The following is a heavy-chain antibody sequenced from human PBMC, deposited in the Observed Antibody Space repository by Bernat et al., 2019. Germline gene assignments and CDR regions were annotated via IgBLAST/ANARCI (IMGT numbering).Heavy chain of an antibody. CDR3: ARRGSSGYYEYFEY. J-gene: IGHJ4*02. CDR1: GFTFSDDW. D-gene: IGHD3-22*01. V-gene: IGHV3-74*01. Sequence: EVQLVESGGGLVQPGGSLRLSCAASGFTFSDDWMYWVRQAPGKGLVWVSRIISDGSDTSYAESVKGRFTISRDNAKNTLYLQMNSLRAEDTAVYYCARRGSSGYYEYFEYWGQGTLVTVSS. CDR2: IISDGSDT.